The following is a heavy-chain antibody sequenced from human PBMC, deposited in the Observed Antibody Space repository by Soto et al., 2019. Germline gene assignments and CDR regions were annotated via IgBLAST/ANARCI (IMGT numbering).Heavy chain of an antibody. Sequence: PGGSLSHSCSASGFTVLSDYLPWVRDSRGKGLKWVSVLYPDGRAYYADSVKGRFTISRDNSKNTLYLQMNSLRAEDTAVYYCAKDYGSGSPLLNYFDYWGQGTLVTVSS. CDR2: LYPDGRA. CDR3: AKDYGSGSPLLNYFDY. V-gene: IGHV3-53*01. D-gene: IGHD1-26*01. J-gene: IGHJ4*02. CDR1: GFTVLSDY.